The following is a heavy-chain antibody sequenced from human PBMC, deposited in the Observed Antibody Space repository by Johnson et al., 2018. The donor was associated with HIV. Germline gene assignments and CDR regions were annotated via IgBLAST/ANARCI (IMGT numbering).Heavy chain of an antibody. V-gene: IGHV3-11*04. CDR3: ARTDSAPAHDAFDI. CDR2: ISSSGSTI. CDR1: GFTFDDYV. D-gene: IGHD4-11*01. Sequence: VQLVESGGGVVRPGGSLRLSCAASGFTFDDYVLSWIRQAPGKGLEWVSYISSSGSTIYYADSVKGRFTISRDNAKNSLYLQMNSLRAEDTAVYYCARTDSAPAHDAFDIWGQGTMVTVSS. J-gene: IGHJ3*02.